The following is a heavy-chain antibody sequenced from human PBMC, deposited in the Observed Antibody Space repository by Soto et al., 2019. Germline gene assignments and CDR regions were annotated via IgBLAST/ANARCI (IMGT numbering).Heavy chain of an antibody. V-gene: IGHV4-39*01. J-gene: IGHJ4*02. D-gene: IGHD3-22*01. CDR1: GGSISSSSYY. CDR2: IYYSGST. CDR3: ARHDGRGYYDTMGY. Sequence: QLQLQESGPGLVKPSETLSLTCTVSGGSISSSSYYWGWIRQPPGKGLEWIGSIYYSGSTYYNPSLKSRVTISVDTSKNQFSLKLSSVTAADTAVYYCARHDGRGYYDTMGYWGQGTLVTVSS.